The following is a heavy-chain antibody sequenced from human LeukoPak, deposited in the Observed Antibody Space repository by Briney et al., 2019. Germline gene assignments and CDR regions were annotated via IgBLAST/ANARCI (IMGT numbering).Heavy chain of an antibody. CDR2: IKKDGSEK. Sequence: GGSLRLSCAASGFTFSSYWMSWVRQAPGKGLEWVANIKKDGSEKYYVDSVKGRFTISRDSAKTSLYLQMISLRAEDTAVYYCARGSIDGYNLIGAFDIWGQGTMVTVSS. V-gene: IGHV3-7*01. D-gene: IGHD5-24*01. CDR1: GFTFSSYW. J-gene: IGHJ3*02. CDR3: ARGSIDGYNLIGAFDI.